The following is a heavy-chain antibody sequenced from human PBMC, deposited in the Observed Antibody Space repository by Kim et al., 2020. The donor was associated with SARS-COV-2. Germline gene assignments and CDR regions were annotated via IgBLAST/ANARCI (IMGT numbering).Heavy chain of an antibody. D-gene: IGHD1-7*01. CDR3: VKNWNSDH. V-gene: IGHV3-64D*06. Sequence: GGSTYYAYSVKGRFTISRDNPKNTLYLQMSSLRAEDTAVYYCVKNWNSDHWGQGTLVTVSS. CDR2: GGST. J-gene: IGHJ5*02.